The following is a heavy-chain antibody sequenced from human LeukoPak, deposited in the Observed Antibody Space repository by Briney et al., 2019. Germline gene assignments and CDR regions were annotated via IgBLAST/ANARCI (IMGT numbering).Heavy chain of an antibody. J-gene: IGHJ4*02. CDR2: ISVYNGNT. D-gene: IGHD4-17*01. CDR3: ARAPYGDLDY. V-gene: IGHV1-18*01. CDR1: GGTFSSYA. Sequence: ASVKVSCKASGGTFSSYAISWVRQAPGQWLEWMGWISVYNGNTNYAQKFQGRVTMITDTSTSTAYMELRSLRSDDTAVYYCARAPYGDLDYWGQGTLVTVSS.